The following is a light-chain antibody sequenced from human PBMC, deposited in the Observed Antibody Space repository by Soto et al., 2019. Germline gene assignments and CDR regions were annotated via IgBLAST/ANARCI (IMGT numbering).Light chain of an antibody. V-gene: IGKV3D-15*01. J-gene: IGKJ4*01. Sequence: EIVMTQSPATLSVSPGERATLSCRTSQSVSSNLAWYQQKPGQAPRLLIYGASTRATGIPARFSGGGSGTEFTLTISGLQSEDFAVYYCQQYNNWPPLTFGGGTKVDTK. CDR2: GAS. CDR3: QQYNNWPPLT. CDR1: QSVSSN.